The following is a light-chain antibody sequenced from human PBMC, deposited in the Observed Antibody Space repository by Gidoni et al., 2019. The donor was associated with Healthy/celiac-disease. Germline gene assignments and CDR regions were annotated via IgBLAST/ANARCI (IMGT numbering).Light chain of an antibody. CDR1: SSNIGAGYA. CDR2: GNN. J-gene: IGLJ2*01. CDR3: QSYDISLSGSV. Sequence: QSVLTQPPSVSGAPGKRVTISCTGSSSNIGAGYAVHWYQQLPGPAPKLLIFGNNNRPSGVPGRFSGSKSGTSASLAITGLQAEDEADYYCQSYDISLSGSVFGGGTKLTVL. V-gene: IGLV1-40*01.